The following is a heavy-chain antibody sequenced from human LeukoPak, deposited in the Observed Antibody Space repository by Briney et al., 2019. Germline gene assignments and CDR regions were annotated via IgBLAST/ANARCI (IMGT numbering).Heavy chain of an antibody. CDR1: GFTFSSYG. J-gene: IGHJ4*02. D-gene: IGHD6-19*01. V-gene: IGHV3-33*01. CDR3: ARDPPGPEGIAVAGHFDY. CDR2: IWYDGSNK. Sequence: GGSLRLSCAASGFTFSSYGMHWVRQAPGKGLEWVAVIWYDGSNKYYADSVKGRFTISRDNSKNTLYLQMNSLRAEDTAVYYCARDPPGPEGIAVAGHFDYWGQRTLVTVSS.